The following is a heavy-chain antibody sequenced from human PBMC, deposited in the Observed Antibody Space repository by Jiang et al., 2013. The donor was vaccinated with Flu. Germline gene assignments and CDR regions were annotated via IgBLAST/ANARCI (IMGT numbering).Heavy chain of an antibody. V-gene: IGHV3-23*01. Sequence: VQLLESGGGLVQPGGSLRLSCAASGFTFSSSAMSWVRQAPGKGLEWVSIISSGGSSTYYADSVKGRLTISRDNSKNTLHLQMNRLRAEDAAVYYCGKVSGSGYWGQGTLVTVSS. D-gene: IGHD3-10*01. CDR3: GKVSGSGY. CDR2: ISSGGSST. CDR1: GFTFSSSA. J-gene: IGHJ4*02.